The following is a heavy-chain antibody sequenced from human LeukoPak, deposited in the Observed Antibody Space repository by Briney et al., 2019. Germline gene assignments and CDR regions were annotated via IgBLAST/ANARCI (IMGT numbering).Heavy chain of an antibody. CDR3: ARDRKGCSSTSCYSYYYYYMDV. CDR1: GYTFTGYY. D-gene: IGHD2-2*02. V-gene: IGHV1-2*02. CDR2: INPNSGGT. Sequence: ASVKVSCKASGYTFTGYYMHWVRQAPGQGLEWMGWINPNSGGTNYAQKFQGRVTMTRDTSISTAYMELSRLRSDDTAVYYCARDRKGCSSTSCYSYYYYYMDVWGKETTVTVSS. J-gene: IGHJ6*03.